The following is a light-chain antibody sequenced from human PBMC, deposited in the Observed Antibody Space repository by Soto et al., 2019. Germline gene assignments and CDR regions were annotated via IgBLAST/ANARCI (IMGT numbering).Light chain of an antibody. Sequence: EIVMTQSPATLSVSPGERATLSCRASQSVSSNVAWYQQKPGQAPRLLNYGASTRDTGIPARFSGSGSGTELTHTIRSLQSEDFAVYYCPQHNNWSLTFGQGTKVEIK. V-gene: IGKV3-15*01. CDR3: PQHNNWSLT. CDR1: QSVSSN. CDR2: GAS. J-gene: IGKJ1*01.